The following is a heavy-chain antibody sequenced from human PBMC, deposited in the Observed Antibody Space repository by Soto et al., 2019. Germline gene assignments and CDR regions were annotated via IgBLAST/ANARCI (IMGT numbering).Heavy chain of an antibody. Sequence: QVQLVQSGAEVKKPGSSVKVSCKASGGTFSSYAISWVRQAPGQGLEWMGGIIPIFGPADNAQKFQGRVTITADESTSTAYMELSSLRSEDTAVYYCASMLDHYYFDYWGQGTLVTVSS. CDR1: GGTFSSYA. D-gene: IGHD1-1*01. CDR3: ASMLDHYYFDY. CDR2: IIPIFGPA. V-gene: IGHV1-69*12. J-gene: IGHJ4*02.